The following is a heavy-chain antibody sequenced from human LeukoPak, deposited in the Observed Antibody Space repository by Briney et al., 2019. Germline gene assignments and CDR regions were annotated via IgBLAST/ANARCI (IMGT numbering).Heavy chain of an antibody. D-gene: IGHD2-21*02. Sequence: PGGSLRLSCAASGFTFDDYAIHWVRQAPGKGLEWVSGVSWNSGSIAYADSVKGRFSISRDNSKNTVFLQMNSLRVEDTALYYCTRGQSYCGADCYSDWGQGTLVTVSS. CDR3: TRGQSYCGADCYSD. J-gene: IGHJ4*02. V-gene: IGHV3-9*01. CDR1: GFTFDDYA. CDR2: VSWNSGSI.